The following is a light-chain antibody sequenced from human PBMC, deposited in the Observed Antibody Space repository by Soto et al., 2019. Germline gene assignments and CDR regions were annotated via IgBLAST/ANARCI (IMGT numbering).Light chain of an antibody. V-gene: IGKV3-15*01. CDR3: QQYFEWPPMT. CDR2: GAS. CDR1: ETVATN. J-gene: IGKJ1*01. Sequence: EVVMTQSPATLSASPGERATLSCWASETVATNLAWYQQKPGQAPRLLISGASTRAAGISDRFSGSGSGTEFTLTISSLRYEDSGIYYCQQYFEWPPMTFGQGTKVEI.